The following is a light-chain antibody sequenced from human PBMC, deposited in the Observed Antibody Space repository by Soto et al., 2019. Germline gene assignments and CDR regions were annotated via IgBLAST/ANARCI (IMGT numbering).Light chain of an antibody. CDR3: GTWDNSLSAFV. Sequence: VLTQPPSVSAAPGQKVTISCSGSSSNIGNNFVSWYQQLPGTAPKLLIYDNNKRPSGIPDRFSGSKSGTSATLGITGLQTGDEADYYCGTWDNSLSAFVFGAGTKVTVL. CDR1: SSNIGNNF. J-gene: IGLJ1*01. CDR2: DNN. V-gene: IGLV1-51*01.